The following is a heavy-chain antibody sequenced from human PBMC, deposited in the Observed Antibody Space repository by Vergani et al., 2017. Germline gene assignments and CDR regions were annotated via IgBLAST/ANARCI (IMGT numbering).Heavy chain of an antibody. V-gene: IGHV4-31*03. CDR1: GGSISSGGYY. Sequence: QVQLQESGPGLVKPSQTLSLTCTVSGGSISSGGYYWSWIRQHPGKGLEWIGYIYYSGSTYYNPSLKCRVTISVDTSKNQFSLKLSSVTAADTAVYYCVGVGIAAAGTHPFDYWGQGTLVTVSS. CDR2: IYYSGST. J-gene: IGHJ4*02. CDR3: VGVGIAAAGTHPFDY. D-gene: IGHD6-13*01.